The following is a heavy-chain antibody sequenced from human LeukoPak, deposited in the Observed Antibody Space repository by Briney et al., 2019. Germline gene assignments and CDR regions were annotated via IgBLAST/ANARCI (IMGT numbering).Heavy chain of an antibody. Sequence: ASVKVSCKASGYTFTSYDINWVRQATGQGLEWMGWMNPNSGNTGYAQKFQGRVTMTRNTSIRPAYMELSSLRSEDKAVYYCARGKGRGRLAATVYWFDTWGQGTLVTVSS. CDR2: MNPNSGNT. CDR3: ARGKGRGRLAATVYWFDT. V-gene: IGHV1-8*01. J-gene: IGHJ5*02. CDR1: GYTFTSYD. D-gene: IGHD2-15*01.